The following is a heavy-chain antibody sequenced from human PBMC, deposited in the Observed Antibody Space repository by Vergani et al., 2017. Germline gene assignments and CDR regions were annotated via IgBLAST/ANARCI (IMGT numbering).Heavy chain of an antibody. CDR2: IYYSGST. J-gene: IGHJ6*02. CDR1: GGSISSGDYY. D-gene: IGHD3-10*01. V-gene: IGHV4-30-4*08. CDR3: ARVGVVRGVSYYYYYYGMDV. Sequence: QVQLQESGPGLVKPSQTLSLTCTVSGGSISSGDYYWSWIRQPPGKGLEWIGYIYYSGSTYYNPSLKSRVTISVDTSKNQFSLKLSSVTAAATAVYYCARVGVVRGVSYYYYYYGMDVWGQGTTVTVSS.